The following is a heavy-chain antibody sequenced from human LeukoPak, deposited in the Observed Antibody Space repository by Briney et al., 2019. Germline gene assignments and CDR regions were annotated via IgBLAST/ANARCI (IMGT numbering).Heavy chain of an antibody. J-gene: IGHJ4*02. V-gene: IGHV4-4*07. CDR2: IYTSGST. Sequence: SETLSLTCTVSGGSISSYYWSWLRQPAGKGLEWIGRIYTSGSTNYNPSLKSRVTMSVDTSKNQFSLKLSSVTAADTAVYYCARDLTASPYYDFWSGTKAGYWGQGTLVTVSS. D-gene: IGHD3-3*01. CDR1: GGSISSYY. CDR3: ARDLTASPYYDFWSGTKAGY.